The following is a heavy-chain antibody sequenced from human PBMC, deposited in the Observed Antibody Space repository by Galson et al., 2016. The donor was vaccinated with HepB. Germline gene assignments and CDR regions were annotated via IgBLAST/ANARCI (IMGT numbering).Heavy chain of an antibody. V-gene: IGHV4-31*03. J-gene: IGHJ5*02. Sequence: TLSLTCTVSGGSISSGGYYWSWIRQHPGKGLEWIGYIYYSGITYYNPSLKSRLTMSVDTSKNQFSLNLNSVTVADTAVYYCARRGTGKNWFDPWGQGTLVTFSS. CDR1: GGSISSGGYY. CDR2: IYYSGIT. D-gene: IGHD1-1*01. CDR3: ARRGTGKNWFDP.